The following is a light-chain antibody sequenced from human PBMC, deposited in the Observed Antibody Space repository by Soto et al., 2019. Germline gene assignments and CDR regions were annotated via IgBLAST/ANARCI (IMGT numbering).Light chain of an antibody. V-gene: IGKV1-17*01. CDR2: AAS. CDR3: QQYYSYPT. J-gene: IGKJ5*01. CDR1: HVIRSA. Sequence: DIKMTQSPSSLSASVGDRVTITCRASHVIRSALGWYQQKPGKVPKLLIYAASTLQSGVPSRFSGSGSGTDFTLTIGCLQSEDFATYYCQQYYSYPTFGQGTRLEIK.